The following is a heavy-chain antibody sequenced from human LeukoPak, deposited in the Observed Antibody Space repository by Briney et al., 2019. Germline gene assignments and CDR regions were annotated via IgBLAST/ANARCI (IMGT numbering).Heavy chain of an antibody. CDR3: ARRRLDTAFPDY. CDR2: IYPGDSDT. J-gene: IGHJ4*02. V-gene: IGHV5-51*01. Sequence: GESLKISCKGSGYSFTSYWIGWVRQMPGKGLEWMGVIYPGDSDTRYSPSFQGQVIISTDKSISTAYLQWSSLKASDTAMYYCARRRLDTAFPDYWGQGTLVTVSS. CDR1: GYSFTSYW. D-gene: IGHD5-18*01.